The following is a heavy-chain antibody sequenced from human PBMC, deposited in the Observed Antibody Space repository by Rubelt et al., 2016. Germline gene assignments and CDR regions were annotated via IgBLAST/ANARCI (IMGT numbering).Heavy chain of an antibody. CDR3: GATPLSNGWPIVY. CDR1: SENSFTKYS. V-gene: IGHV1-3*01. J-gene: IGHJ4*03. CDR2: INAANGHT. D-gene: IGHD6-19*01. Sequence: QVQLAQPGAEVKKPGASVVISCKASSENSFTKYSIHWVRQAPGQGLEWMGWINAANGHTKYSQRFQGRVTITTDTSARAAYTDRNSLTSEDTAVYSCGATPLSNGWPIVYWGPGTLVTVSS.